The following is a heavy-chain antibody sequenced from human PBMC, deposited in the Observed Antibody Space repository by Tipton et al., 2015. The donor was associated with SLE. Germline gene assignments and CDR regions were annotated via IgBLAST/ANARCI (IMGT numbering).Heavy chain of an antibody. CDR2: IFYSGST. J-gene: IGHJ4*02. D-gene: IGHD5-24*01. Sequence: TLSLTCTVSGGSVSSGSYYWSWIRQPPGKGLEWIGYIFYSGSTNYIPSLKSRVTISVDTSKNQFSLKLSSVTAADTAVYYCARGDGYNFDYWGQGTLVTVSS. CDR3: ARGDGYNFDY. CDR1: GGSVSSGSYY. V-gene: IGHV4-61*01.